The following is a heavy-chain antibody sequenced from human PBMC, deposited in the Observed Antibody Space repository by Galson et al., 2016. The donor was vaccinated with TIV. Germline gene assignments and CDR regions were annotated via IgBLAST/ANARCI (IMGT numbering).Heavy chain of an antibody. V-gene: IGHV1-8*02. D-gene: IGHD4-17*01. CDR1: GYTFTSYD. CDR2: MNPNSGNT. J-gene: IGHJ4*02. Sequence: SVKVSCKASGYTFTSYDINWVRQATGQGLEWMGWMNPNSGNTGYAQKFRGRVTMTRNTSVRTAYRELSSLRSEDTAVYYCARSGDYGDYWGQGTLVTASS. CDR3: ARSGDYGDY.